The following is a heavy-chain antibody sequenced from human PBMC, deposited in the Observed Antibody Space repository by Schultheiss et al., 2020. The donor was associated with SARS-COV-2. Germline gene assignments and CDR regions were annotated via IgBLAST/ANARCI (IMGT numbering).Heavy chain of an antibody. CDR3: ARVSTRQQLDFDI. V-gene: IGHV4-59*10. J-gene: IGHJ3*02. D-gene: IGHD6-13*01. Sequence: SQTLSLTCAVYGGSFSGYYWSWIRQPAGKGLEWIGRIYSSGNTNYNPSLKSRVTISVDTSKNQFSLKLSSVTAADTAVYYCARVSTRQQLDFDIWGQGTMVTVSS. CDR1: GGSFSGYY. CDR2: IYSSGNT.